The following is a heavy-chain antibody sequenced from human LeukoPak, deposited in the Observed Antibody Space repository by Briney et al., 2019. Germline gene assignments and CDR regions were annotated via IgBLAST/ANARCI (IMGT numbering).Heavy chain of an antibody. CDR2: IYTSGST. Sequence: KSSQTLSLTCTVSGGSISSGSYYWSWIRQPAGKGLEWIGRIYTSGSTNYNPSLKSRVTTSVDTSKNQFSLKLSSVTAADTAVYYCARVEYRGSRGYSVYCFDYWGQGSLVTVSS. J-gene: IGHJ4*02. CDR3: ARVEYRGSRGYSVYCFDY. CDR1: GGSISSGSYY. V-gene: IGHV4-61*02. D-gene: IGHD3-22*01.